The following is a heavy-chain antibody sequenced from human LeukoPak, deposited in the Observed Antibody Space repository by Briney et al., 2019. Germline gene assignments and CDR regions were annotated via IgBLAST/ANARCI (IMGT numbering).Heavy chain of an antibody. CDR3: AKLRGYSYGYSYFDY. Sequence: GGSLRLSCAASGFTFSSYGMHWVRQAPGKGLEWVEVISYDGSNKYYADSVKGRFTISRDNSKNTLYLQMNSLRAEDTAVYYCAKLRGYSYGYSYFDYWGQGTLVTVSS. CDR2: ISYDGSNK. V-gene: IGHV3-30*18. D-gene: IGHD5-18*01. J-gene: IGHJ4*02. CDR1: GFTFSSYG.